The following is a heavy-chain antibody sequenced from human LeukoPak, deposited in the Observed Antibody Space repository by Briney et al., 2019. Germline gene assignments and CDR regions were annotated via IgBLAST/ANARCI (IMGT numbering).Heavy chain of an antibody. J-gene: IGHJ5*02. CDR3: ARGRSSSRRWFDP. V-gene: IGHV1-8*01. Sequence: ASVKVSCKASGYTFSNYDINWVRQATGQGLEWMGWMNPNSGNTGYAQKFQGRVTITRNTSISTAYMELSSLRSEDTAVYYCARGRSSSRRWFDPWGQGTLVTVSS. CDR1: GYTFSNYD. CDR2: MNPNSGNT. D-gene: IGHD6-13*01.